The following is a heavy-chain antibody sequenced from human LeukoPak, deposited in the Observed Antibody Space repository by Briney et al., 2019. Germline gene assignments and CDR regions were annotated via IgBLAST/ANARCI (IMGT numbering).Heavy chain of an antibody. J-gene: IGHJ5*02. CDR3: ARGWGLLWFGELGNWFDP. Sequence: PSETLSLTCAVYGGSFSGYYWSWIRQPPGKGLEWIGEINHSGSTNYNPSLKSRVTISVDTSKNQFSLKLSSVTAADTAVYYCARGWGLLWFGELGNWFDPWGQGTLVTVSS. D-gene: IGHD3-10*01. CDR2: INHSGST. CDR1: GGSFSGYY. V-gene: IGHV4-34*01.